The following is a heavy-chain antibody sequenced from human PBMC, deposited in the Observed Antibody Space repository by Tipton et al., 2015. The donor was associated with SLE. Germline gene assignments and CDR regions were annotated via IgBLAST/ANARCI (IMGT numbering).Heavy chain of an antibody. CDR1: GYTFTSYG. D-gene: IGHD3-22*01. CDR2: ISAYNGNT. Sequence: QLVQSGAEVKKPGASVKVSCKAFGYTFTSYGLIWVRQAPGQGLEWMGWISAYNGNTNYAQKLQGRVTMTTDTSTSTAYMELRSLRSDDTAVYYCALAYYYDSSGYYWGQGTLVTVSS. J-gene: IGHJ4*02. CDR3: ALAYYYDSSGYY. V-gene: IGHV1-18*04.